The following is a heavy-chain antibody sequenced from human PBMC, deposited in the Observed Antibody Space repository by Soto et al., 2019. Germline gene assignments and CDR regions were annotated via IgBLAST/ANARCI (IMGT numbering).Heavy chain of an antibody. D-gene: IGHD1-26*01. J-gene: IGHJ3*01. V-gene: IGHV3-33*01. Sequence: QVQLVESGGGVVQPGRSLRLSCAASGFTFNNYGMHWVRQAPGKGLEWVAVIWFDESDEDYADSVKGRFTISRDTSKNTLYLRMNSQSAEDTAVYCCARGPRAVVGASTRACDLWGQGEMVTVSS. CDR2: IWFDESDE. CDR3: ARGPRAVVGASTRACDL. CDR1: GFTFNNYG.